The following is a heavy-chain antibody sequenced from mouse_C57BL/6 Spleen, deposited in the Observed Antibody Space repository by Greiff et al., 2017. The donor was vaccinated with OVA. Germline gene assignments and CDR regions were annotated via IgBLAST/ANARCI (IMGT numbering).Heavy chain of an antibody. D-gene: IGHD2-4*01. CDR3: ARGGLRHRYFDV. J-gene: IGHJ1*03. CDR2: INPGSGGT. V-gene: IGHV1-54*01. Sequence: VQLQQSGAELVRPGTSVKVSCKASGYAFTNYLIEWVKQRPGQGLEWIGVINPGSGGTNYNEKFKGKATLTADKSSSTAYMQLSSLTSEDSAVYFCARGGLRHRYFDVWGTGTTVTVSS. CDR1: GYAFTNYL.